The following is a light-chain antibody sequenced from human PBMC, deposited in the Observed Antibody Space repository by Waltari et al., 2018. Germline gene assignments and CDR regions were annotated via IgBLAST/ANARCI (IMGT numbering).Light chain of an antibody. CDR1: QSVSSSY. J-gene: IGKJ5*01. V-gene: IGKV3-20*01. CDR2: GTS. CDR3: QQYGSLIT. Sequence: EIVLTQSPGTLSLSPGERATLSCRASQSVSSSYEAWYQQKPGQAPRLLMYGTSSRATGIPDRISGSGSGTDFTLTISRVEPEDFAVYYCQQYGSLITFGQGTRLEIK.